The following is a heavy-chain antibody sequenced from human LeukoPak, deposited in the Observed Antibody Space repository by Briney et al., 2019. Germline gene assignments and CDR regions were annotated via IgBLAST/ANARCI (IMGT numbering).Heavy chain of an antibody. CDR3: ARALYDFWSGYYIANYMDV. D-gene: IGHD3-3*01. V-gene: IGHV3-74*01. J-gene: IGHJ6*03. CDR2: INTDGSST. CDR1: GFTFSNYW. Sequence: GGSLRLSCTASGFTFSNYWMHWVRQAPGKGLVWVSHINTDGSSTSYADSVKGRLTISRDNAKNTLFLQMNSLRAEDTAVYYCARALYDFWSGYYIANYMDVWGKGTPVTVSS.